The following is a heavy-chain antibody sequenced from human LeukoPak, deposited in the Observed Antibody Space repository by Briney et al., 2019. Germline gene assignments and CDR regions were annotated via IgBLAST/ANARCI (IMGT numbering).Heavy chain of an antibody. V-gene: IGHV4-59*01. Sequence: SETLSLTCTVSGGSISSYYWSWIRQPPGKGLEWIGYIYHSGTTNYNPSLKSRVTISVDTSKSQFSLKLSSVTAADTAVYYCARVGDSYGYLFDYWGQGTLVTVSS. CDR2: IYHSGTT. CDR3: ARVGDSYGYLFDY. CDR1: GGSISSYY. D-gene: IGHD5-18*01. J-gene: IGHJ4*02.